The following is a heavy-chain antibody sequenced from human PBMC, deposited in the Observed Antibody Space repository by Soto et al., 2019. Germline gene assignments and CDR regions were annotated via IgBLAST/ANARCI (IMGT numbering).Heavy chain of an antibody. D-gene: IGHD3-22*01. CDR3: ARDSGSSGYAHFDY. V-gene: IGHV4-59*01. Sequence: QVQLQESGPGLVKPSETLSLTCTVSGGSISSYYWSWIRQPPGKGLEWIGYIYYSGSTNYNPSLKSRVTISVDTSKNQFSLKLSSVTAADTAVYYCARDSGSSGYAHFDYWGQGTLVTVSS. CDR2: IYYSGST. CDR1: GGSISSYY. J-gene: IGHJ4*02.